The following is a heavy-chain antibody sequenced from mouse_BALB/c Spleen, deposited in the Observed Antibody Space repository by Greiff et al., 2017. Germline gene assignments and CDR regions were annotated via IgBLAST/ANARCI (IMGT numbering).Heavy chain of an antibody. CDR3: ARDHYYGY. Sequence: EVQRVESGGGLVKPGGSLKLSCAASGFTFSSYAMSWVRQTPEKRLEWVASISSGGSTYYPDSVKGRFTISRDNARNILYLQMSSLRSEDTAMYYCARDHYYGYWGQGTTLTVSS. J-gene: IGHJ2*01. V-gene: IGHV5-6-5*01. CDR1: GFTFSSYA. D-gene: IGHD1-2*01. CDR2: ISSGGST.